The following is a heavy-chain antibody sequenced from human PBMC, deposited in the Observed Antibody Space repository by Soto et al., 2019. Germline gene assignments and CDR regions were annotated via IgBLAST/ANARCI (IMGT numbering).Heavy chain of an antibody. D-gene: IGHD6-13*01. J-gene: IGHJ4*02. Sequence: SXKVSFKASGYTXTSYAMHLVRQAPGQRLEWMGWINDGNGNTKYSQKFQGRVTITRDTSASTAYRELSSLRSEDTAVYYCARARIAAAPRHLGPFDYWGQGTLVTVSS. CDR2: INDGNGNT. V-gene: IGHV1-3*01. CDR3: ARARIAAAPRHLGPFDY. CDR1: GYTXTSYA.